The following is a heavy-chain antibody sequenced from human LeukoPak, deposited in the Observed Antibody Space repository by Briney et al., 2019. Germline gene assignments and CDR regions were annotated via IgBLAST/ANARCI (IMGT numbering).Heavy chain of an antibody. V-gene: IGHV3-23*01. CDR3: TRRYYDNNGYFFDY. J-gene: IGHJ4*02. D-gene: IGHD3-22*01. CDR2: ISISGSKT. CDR1: EFDFSSHA. Sequence: GGSLRLSCAASEFDFSSHAMTWVRQAPGKGLEWVSAISISGSKTYYADSVKGRFTISRDNSKNTLYLQMNSLRAEDTAVYYCTRRYYDNNGYFFDYWGQGTLVTVSS.